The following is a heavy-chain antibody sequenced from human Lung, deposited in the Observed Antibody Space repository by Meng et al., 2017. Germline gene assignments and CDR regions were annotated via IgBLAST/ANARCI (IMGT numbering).Heavy chain of an antibody. J-gene: IGHJ4*02. CDR2: INHSGST. D-gene: IGHD4-11*01. CDR1: GGSFSDYY. CDR3: ARGPTTMAHDFDY. V-gene: IGHV4-34*01. Sequence: GQLKRWGAGRLKPSETLSLTCVVSGGSFSDYYWSWIRQPPGKGLEWIGEINHSGSTNYNPSLESRATISVDTSQNNLSLKLSSVTAADSAVYYCARGPTTMAHDFDYWGQGTLVTVSS.